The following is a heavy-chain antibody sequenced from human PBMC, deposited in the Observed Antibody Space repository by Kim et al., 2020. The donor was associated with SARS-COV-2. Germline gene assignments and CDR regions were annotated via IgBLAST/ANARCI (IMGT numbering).Heavy chain of an antibody. CDR2: ISYDGSNK. J-gene: IGHJ6*02. V-gene: IGHV3-30*04. CDR1: GFTFSSYA. Sequence: GGSLRLSCAASGFTFSSYAMHWVRQAPGKGLEWVAVISYDGSNKYYADSVKGRFTISRDNSKNTLYLQMNSLRAEDTAVYYCARDLGKSQYCSGGSCYTSYYYYGMDVWGQGTTVTVSS. D-gene: IGHD2-15*01. CDR3: ARDLGKSQYCSGGSCYTSYYYYGMDV.